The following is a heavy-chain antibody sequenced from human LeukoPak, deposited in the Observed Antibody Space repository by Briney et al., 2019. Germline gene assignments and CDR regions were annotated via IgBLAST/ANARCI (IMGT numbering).Heavy chain of an antibody. V-gene: IGHV4-59*08. CDR3: ARYDDSSGYYGKNYFDY. CDR1: GGSISSYY. J-gene: IGHJ4*02. Sequence: SETLSLTCTVSGGSISSYYWSWIRQPPGKGLEWIGYIYYSGSTNYNPSLKSRVTISVDTSKNQFSLKLSSVTAADTAVYYCARYDDSSGYYGKNYFDYWGQGTLVTVSS. D-gene: IGHD3-22*01. CDR2: IYYSGST.